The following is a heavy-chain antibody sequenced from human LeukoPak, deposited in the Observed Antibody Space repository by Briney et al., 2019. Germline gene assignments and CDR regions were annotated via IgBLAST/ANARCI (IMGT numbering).Heavy chain of an antibody. D-gene: IGHD3-10*01. CDR2: IYYSGST. V-gene: IGHV4-39*01. CDR3: AAEVLTYYYGSGTYYNVHY. J-gene: IGHJ4*02. CDR1: GGSISSSSYF. Sequence: SETLSLTCTVSGGSISSSSYFWGWIRQPPGKGLEWIGSIYYSGSTYYNPSLKSRVTMSVDTSKNQFSLKLSSLTAADTAVYYCAAEVLTYYYGSGTYYNVHYWGQGTLVTVSS.